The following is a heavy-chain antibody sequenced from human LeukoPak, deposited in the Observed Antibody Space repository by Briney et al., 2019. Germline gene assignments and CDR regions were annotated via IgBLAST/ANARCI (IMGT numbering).Heavy chain of an antibody. D-gene: IGHD3-9*01. CDR3: ARDGPDYYDILTGYYSLDY. V-gene: IGHV1-18*01. CDR2: ISAYNGNT. Sequence: ASVKVSCKASGYTFTSYGISWVRQAPGQGLEWMGWISAYNGNTNYAQKLQGRVTMTTGTSTSTAYMELRSLRSDDTAVYYCARDGPDYYDILTGYYSLDYWGQGTLVTVSS. J-gene: IGHJ4*02. CDR1: GYTFTSYG.